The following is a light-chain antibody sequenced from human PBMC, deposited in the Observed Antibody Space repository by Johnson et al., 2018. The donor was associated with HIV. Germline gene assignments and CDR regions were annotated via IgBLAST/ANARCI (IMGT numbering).Light chain of an antibody. CDR2: ENN. J-gene: IGLJ1*01. Sequence: QSVLTQPPSVSAAPGQKVTISCSGSSSNIGNNYVSWYQQLPGTAPKLLIYENNKRPSGIPDRFSGSKSGTSATLGITGLQTGDEADYYCATWDASLNGYVFGTGTKVTVL. CDR1: SSNIGNNY. CDR3: ATWDASLNGYV. V-gene: IGLV1-51*02.